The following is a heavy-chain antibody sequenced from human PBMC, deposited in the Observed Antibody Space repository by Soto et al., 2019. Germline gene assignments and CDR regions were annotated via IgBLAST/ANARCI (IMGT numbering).Heavy chain of an antibody. CDR1: GFSFDEYA. CDR2: ISWNSGNI. V-gene: IGHV3-9*01. Sequence: GGSLRLSCAASGFSFDEYAMHWVRQAPGKGLEWVSGISWNSGNILYADSVKGRFTMSRDNAKNSLYLQMNSLRGEDTAFYYCAKDRGGGRRYFYDMDAWGQGTRVTVSS. CDR3: AKDRGGGRRYFYDMDA. J-gene: IGHJ6*02. D-gene: IGHD2-15*01.